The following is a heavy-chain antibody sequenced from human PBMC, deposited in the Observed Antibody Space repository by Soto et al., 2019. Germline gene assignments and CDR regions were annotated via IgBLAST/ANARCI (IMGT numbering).Heavy chain of an antibody. Sequence: QVTVKESGPVLVKPTETLTLTCTVSVFSLSNAGLGVRWIRQPPGKALECLAHIFSNDEKSYRPSLKSRLTISKDTSKSQVVLTMTHMDPVDTATYYCASTYTTSWYWFAPWGQGTLVTVAS. CDR1: VFSLSNAGLG. D-gene: IGHD6-13*01. V-gene: IGHV2-26*04. J-gene: IGHJ5*02. CDR3: ASTYTTSWYWFAP. CDR2: IFSNDEK.